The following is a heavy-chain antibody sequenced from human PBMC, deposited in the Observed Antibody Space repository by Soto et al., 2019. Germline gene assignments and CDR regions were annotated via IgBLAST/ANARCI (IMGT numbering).Heavy chain of an antibody. CDR2: ISYTGSI. J-gene: IGHJ4*02. V-gene: IGHV4-39*01. Sequence: SETLSLTCTVSGGSISSGGYYWGWVRQPPGKGLEWLGSISYTGSIFYNPSLKGRIIISVDTSRDQFSLELSSVTAADTAVFYCAGSTVFGVVDNFDYWGQGALVTVS. CDR3: AGSTVFGVVDNFDY. CDR1: GGSISSGGYY. D-gene: IGHD3-3*01.